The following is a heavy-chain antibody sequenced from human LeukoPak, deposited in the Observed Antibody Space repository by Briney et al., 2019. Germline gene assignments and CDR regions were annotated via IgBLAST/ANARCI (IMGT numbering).Heavy chain of an antibody. Sequence: GESLNISCKGAGYSFPKYWIGWVRQMPGKGLEWMGIIYAGDSGTIYTTSFQGQVTISAAKSSSTAYLQWSSLKASDTAIYYCARHVLYSYGPQWWFDPWGQGTLVTVSS. CDR3: ARHVLYSYGPQWWFDP. J-gene: IGHJ5*02. CDR1: GYSFPKYW. V-gene: IGHV5-51*01. D-gene: IGHD5-18*01. CDR2: IYAGDSGT.